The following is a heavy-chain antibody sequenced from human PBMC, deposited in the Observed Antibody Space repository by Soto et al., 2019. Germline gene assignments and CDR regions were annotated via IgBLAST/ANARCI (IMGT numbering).Heavy chain of an antibody. CDR1: GGSISSYY. CDR3: ASSTYYDFWSGYWAFDY. D-gene: IGHD3-3*01. CDR2: IYYSGST. Sequence: PSETLSLTCTVSGGSISSYYWSWIRQPPGKGLEWIGYIYYSGSTNYNPSLKSRVTISVDTYKNQFSLKLSSVTAADTAVYYCASSTYYDFWSGYWAFDYWGQGTLVTVSS. J-gene: IGHJ4*02. V-gene: IGHV4-59*01.